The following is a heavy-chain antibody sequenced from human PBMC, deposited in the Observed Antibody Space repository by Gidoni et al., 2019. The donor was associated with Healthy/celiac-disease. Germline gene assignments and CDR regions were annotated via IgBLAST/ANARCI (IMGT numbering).Heavy chain of an antibody. V-gene: IGHV1-2*02. Sequence: QVQLVQSGAEVKKPGASVKVSCKASGYTFTGSYMPWVRQAPGQGLEWMGWINPNSGGTNYAQKFQGRVTMTRDTSISTAYMELSRLRSDDTAVYYCARDTLHRDIVVVPAAIQWFDPWGQGTLVTVSS. J-gene: IGHJ5*02. CDR3: ARDTLHRDIVVVPAAIQWFDP. CDR1: GYTFTGSY. D-gene: IGHD2-2*02. CDR2: INPNSGGT.